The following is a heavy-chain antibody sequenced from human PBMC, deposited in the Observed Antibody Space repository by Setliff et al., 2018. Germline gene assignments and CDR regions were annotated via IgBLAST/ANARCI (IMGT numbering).Heavy chain of an antibody. V-gene: IGHV1-69*13. CDR1: AGTFSNSA. Sequence: GASVKVSCNAFAGTFSNSAINWVRQAPGQGLEWMGGIIPIRGAADYAQKLQGKVIITADGSTSTAYMELTSLRSDDAAVYYCARGPSGWSSATSRYYFYMDVWGKGTTVTVSS. CDR3: ARGPSGWSSATSRYYFYMDV. D-gene: IGHD6-19*01. J-gene: IGHJ6*03. CDR2: IIPIRGAA.